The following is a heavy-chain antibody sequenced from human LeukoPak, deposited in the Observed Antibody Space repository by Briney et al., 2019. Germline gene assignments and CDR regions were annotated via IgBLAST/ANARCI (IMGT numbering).Heavy chain of an antibody. Sequence: ASVKVSCKTSGYTFSDYYIHWIRQAPGQGLEWMGWINPNSGGTKYAQKFQGRVTMTRDTSISTVYMELSRLRSDDTAVYYCARGLRGSPAFDYWGQGTLVTVSS. J-gene: IGHJ4*02. CDR2: INPNSGGT. V-gene: IGHV1-2*02. CDR3: ARGLRGSPAFDY. D-gene: IGHD2-2*01. CDR1: GYTFSDYY.